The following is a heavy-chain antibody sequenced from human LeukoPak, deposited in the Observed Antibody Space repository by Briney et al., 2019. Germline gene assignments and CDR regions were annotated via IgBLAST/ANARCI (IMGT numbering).Heavy chain of an antibody. Sequence: SETLSLTCTVSGGSISSYYWSWIRQPPGKGLEWIGYIYYSGSTNYNPSLKSRVTISVDTSKNQFSLKLSSVTAADTAVYYCAREAAAGMTVDYWGQGTLVTVSS. D-gene: IGHD6-13*01. CDR3: AREAAAGMTVDY. V-gene: IGHV4-59*01. CDR2: IYYSGST. CDR1: GGSISSYY. J-gene: IGHJ4*02.